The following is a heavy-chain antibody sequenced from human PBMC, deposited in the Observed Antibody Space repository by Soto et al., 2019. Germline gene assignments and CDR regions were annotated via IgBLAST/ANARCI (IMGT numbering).Heavy chain of an antibody. D-gene: IGHD5-12*01. Sequence: PSQTLSLTCAFYVGSFSGYYWSWIRQPPGKVLEWIGEINQSGNTNYNPSLKSRVTISVDTSKNQCSLYLSSVTAADTAVYYCARIIRYDFWFDPWGQGTLVAVSS. CDR1: VGSFSGYY. V-gene: IGHV4-34*01. J-gene: IGHJ5*02. CDR3: ARIIRYDFWFDP. CDR2: INQSGNT.